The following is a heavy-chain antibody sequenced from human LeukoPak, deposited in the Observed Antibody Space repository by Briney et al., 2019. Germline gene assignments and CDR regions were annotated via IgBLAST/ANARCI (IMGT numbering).Heavy chain of an antibody. V-gene: IGHV4-34*01. Sequence: GSLRLSCAASGFTFSSYAMSWIRQPPGKGLEWIGEINHSGSTNYNPSLKSRVTISVDTSKNQFSLKLSSVTAADTAVYYCARGLIAVAGSWGQGTLVTVSS. D-gene: IGHD6-19*01. CDR1: GFTFSSYA. J-gene: IGHJ5*02. CDR3: ARGLIAVAGS. CDR2: INHSGST.